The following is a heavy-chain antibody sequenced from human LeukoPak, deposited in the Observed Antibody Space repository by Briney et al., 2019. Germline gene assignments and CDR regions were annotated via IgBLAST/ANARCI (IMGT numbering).Heavy chain of an antibody. V-gene: IGHV1-8*01. CDR2: MNPNSGNT. CDR1: GYTFTSYD. D-gene: IGHD6-6*01. J-gene: IGHJ5*02. CDR3: ARIGSRIAARPYWFDP. Sequence: ASVKVSCKASGYTFTSYDINWVRQATGHGLEWMGWMNPNSGNTGYAQKFQGRVTMTRNTSISTAYMELSSLRSEDTAVYYCARIGSRIAARPYWFDPWGQGTLVTVSS.